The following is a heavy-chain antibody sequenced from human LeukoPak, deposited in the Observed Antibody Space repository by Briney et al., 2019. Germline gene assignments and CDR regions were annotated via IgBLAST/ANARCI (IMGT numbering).Heavy chain of an antibody. CDR3: ARADHYSSAWPTYFDY. D-gene: IGHD6-19*01. CDR2: IYSGGGT. J-gene: IGHJ4*02. CDR1: GFTVSSNY. V-gene: IGHV3-53*01. Sequence: GGPLRLSCAASGFTVSSNYMSWVRQAPGKGLEWVSVIYSGGGTYYADSVKGRFTISRDNSKNTLYLQMNSLRAEDTAVYYCARADHYSSAWPTYFDYWGPGTLVTVSS.